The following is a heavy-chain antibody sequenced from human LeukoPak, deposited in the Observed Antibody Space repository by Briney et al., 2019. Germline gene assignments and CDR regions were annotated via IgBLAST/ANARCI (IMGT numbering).Heavy chain of an antibody. D-gene: IGHD2-2*01. Sequence: SETLSLTCTVSGGSISSYYWSWIRQPPGKGLEWIGYIYYSGSTNYKPSLKSRVTISVDTSKNQFSLKLSSVTAADTAVYYCARVGCSSTSCYWSGYYYMDVWGKGTTVTVSS. J-gene: IGHJ6*03. V-gene: IGHV4-59*12. CDR2: IYYSGST. CDR3: ARVGCSSTSCYWSGYYYMDV. CDR1: GGSISSYY.